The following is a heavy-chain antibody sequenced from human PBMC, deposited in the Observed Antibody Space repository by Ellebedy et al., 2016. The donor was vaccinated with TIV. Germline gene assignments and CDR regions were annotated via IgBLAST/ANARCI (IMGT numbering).Heavy chain of an antibody. V-gene: IGHV4-59*01. CDR1: GGSISSYY. J-gene: IGHJ3*02. CDR3: ARVPEGLGTLTVGRFDI. D-gene: IGHD4-17*01. CDR2: IYYSGST. Sequence: MPSETLSLTCTVSGGSISSYYWSWIRQPPGKGLEWIGYIYYSGSTNYNPSLKSRVTISVDTSKNQFSLKLSSVTAADTAVYYCARVPEGLGTLTVGRFDIWGQGTMVTVSS.